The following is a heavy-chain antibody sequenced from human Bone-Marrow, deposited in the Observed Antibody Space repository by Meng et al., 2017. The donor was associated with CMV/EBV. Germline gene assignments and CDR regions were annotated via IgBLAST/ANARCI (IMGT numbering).Heavy chain of an antibody. V-gene: IGHV4-34*01. Sequence: SETLSLTCAVYGGSFSGYYWSWIRQPPGKGLEWIGEINHSGSTNYNPSLKSRVTISVDTSKNQFSLKLSSVTAADTAVYYCARGRGHGYSYASYYYGMDVWGQGTTVPVSS. D-gene: IGHD5-18*01. CDR3: ARGRGHGYSYASYYYGMDV. CDR2: INHSGST. J-gene: IGHJ6*02. CDR1: GGSFSGYY.